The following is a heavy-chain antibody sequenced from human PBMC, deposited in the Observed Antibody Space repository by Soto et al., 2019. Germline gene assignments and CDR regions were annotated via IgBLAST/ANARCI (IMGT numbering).Heavy chain of an antibody. CDR1: GYPFTGPY. Sequence: GASVKFSCKASGYPFTGPYIYWVRQAPGQGLEWMGWINPSSGGTEFAEKFQGRVTVTRDTSIRTVFLELNSLGAEDTAVYYCARDLRFEPATLWLTRGGTYYYYYGMDVWGQGTTVTVSS. J-gene: IGHJ6*02. CDR2: INPSSGGT. CDR3: ARDLRFEPATLWLTRGGTYYYYYGMDV. V-gene: IGHV1-2*02. D-gene: IGHD6-19*01.